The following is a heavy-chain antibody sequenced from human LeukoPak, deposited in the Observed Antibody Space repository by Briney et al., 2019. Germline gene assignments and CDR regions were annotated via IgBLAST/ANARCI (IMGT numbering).Heavy chain of an antibody. Sequence: SQTLSLTCTVSGASLSRGDYYWNWIRQPAGKGLEWIGRIYTSGSTNYNPSLKSRVTMSLDTSKTQFSLILSSVTAADTAVYFCVRTYYDTKIPWDWGQGTLVTVSS. CDR2: IYTSGST. J-gene: IGHJ4*02. V-gene: IGHV4-61*02. CDR1: GASLSRGDYY. CDR3: VRTYYDTKIPWD. D-gene: IGHD3-9*01.